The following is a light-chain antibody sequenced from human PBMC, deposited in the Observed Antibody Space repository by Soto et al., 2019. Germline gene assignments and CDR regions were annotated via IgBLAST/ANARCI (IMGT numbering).Light chain of an antibody. CDR2: EVS. CDR1: SSDVDGYQY. Sequence: QSVLTQPASVSGSPGQSITISCTGTSSDVDGYQYVSWYQQHPGKAPKLMIYEVSNRPSGVSNRFSGSKSANTASLTISGLQAEDEAEYYCSSYTGDNTVLFGGGTKVTVL. V-gene: IGLV2-14*01. J-gene: IGLJ2*01. CDR3: SSYTGDNTVL.